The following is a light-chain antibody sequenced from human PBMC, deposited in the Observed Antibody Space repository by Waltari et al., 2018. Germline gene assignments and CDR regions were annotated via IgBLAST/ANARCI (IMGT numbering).Light chain of an antibody. Sequence: SSELTQDPAVSVALGQTVRFTCQGDSLRTSYASWYQLKPGQAPVLGIYGKDKRPSGIPDRISGSSSVTTSSLTITGAQAEDEADYYCSSRNGRANQVVFAGGTKVTVL. J-gene: IGLJ3*02. V-gene: IGLV3-19*01. CDR2: GKD. CDR1: SLRTSY. CDR3: SSRNGRANQVV.